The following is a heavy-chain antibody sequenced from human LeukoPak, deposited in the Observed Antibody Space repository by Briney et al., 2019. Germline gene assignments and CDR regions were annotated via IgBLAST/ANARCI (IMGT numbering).Heavy chain of an antibody. D-gene: IGHD4-17*01. Sequence: GASVKVSCKASGNTFTGYYMRWVRQAPGQGLEWMGWINPNSGGTNYAQKFQGRVAMTRDTSISTAYMELSRLRSDDTAVYYCARKAADYGLWFDPWGQGTLVTVSS. V-gene: IGHV1-2*02. CDR3: ARKAADYGLWFDP. CDR1: GNTFTGYY. CDR2: INPNSGGT. J-gene: IGHJ5*02.